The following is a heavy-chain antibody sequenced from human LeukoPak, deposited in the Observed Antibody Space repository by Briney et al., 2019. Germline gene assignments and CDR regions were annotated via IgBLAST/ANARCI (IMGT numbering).Heavy chain of an antibody. CDR3: AKEGDYGSGNYGFEYFQH. CDR2: ISSGSRDI. D-gene: IGHD3-10*01. V-gene: IGHV3-21*01. J-gene: IGHJ1*01. CDR1: GFTFSTYT. Sequence: GGSLRLSCVVSGFTFSTYTMNWVRQAPGKGLEWVSSISSGSRDIYYADSLKGRFTISRDNAKNSLYLQMNSLRAEDTAVYYCAKEGDYGSGNYGFEYFQHWGQGTLVTVSS.